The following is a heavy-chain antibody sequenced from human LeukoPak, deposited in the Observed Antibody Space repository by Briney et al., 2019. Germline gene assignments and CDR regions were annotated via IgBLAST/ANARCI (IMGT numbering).Heavy chain of an antibody. CDR1: GFTFSSYA. CDR3: AKDDLSGWQQLVPYYMDV. V-gene: IGHV3-30*02. D-gene: IGHD6-13*01. CDR2: IRYDGSNK. J-gene: IGHJ6*03. Sequence: GGSLRLSCAASGFTFSSYAMSWVRQAPGKGLEWVAFIRYDGSNKYYADSVKGRFTISRDNSKNTLYLQMNSLRAEDTTVYYCAKDDLSGWQQLVPYYMDVWGKGTTVTVSS.